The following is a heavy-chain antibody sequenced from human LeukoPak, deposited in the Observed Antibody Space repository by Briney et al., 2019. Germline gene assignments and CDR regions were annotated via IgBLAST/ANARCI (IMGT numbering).Heavy chain of an antibody. D-gene: IGHD3-22*01. Sequence: TGGSLRLSCAASGFTFSSYSMNWVRQAPGKGLEWVSSISSSSSYIYYADSVKGRFTISRDNAKNSLYLQMNSLRAEDTAVYYCARGRYDSSGSYSLFDYWGQGTLVTVSS. CDR2: ISSSSSYI. J-gene: IGHJ4*02. CDR3: ARGRYDSSGSYSLFDY. V-gene: IGHV3-21*01. CDR1: GFTFSSYS.